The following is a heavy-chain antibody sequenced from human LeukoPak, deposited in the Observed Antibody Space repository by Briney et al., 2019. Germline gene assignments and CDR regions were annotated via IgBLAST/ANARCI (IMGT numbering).Heavy chain of an antibody. CDR3: ARTHQGPSHDS. CDR1: GFTFSSYE. Sequence: GGSLRLSCAASGFTFSSYEMNWVRQAPGKGLEWVSYISSSGSTIYYADSVKGRFTISRDNAKNSLYLQMNSLRAEDTAVYYCARTHQGPSHDSSGPGTLVTVSS. J-gene: IGHJ5*01. V-gene: IGHV3-48*03. CDR2: ISSSGSTI.